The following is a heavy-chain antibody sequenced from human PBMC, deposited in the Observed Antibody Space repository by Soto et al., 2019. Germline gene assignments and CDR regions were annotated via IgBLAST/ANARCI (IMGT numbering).Heavy chain of an antibody. CDR2: IKSKTDGGTT. CDR1: GFTFSNAW. Sequence: GGSLRLSCAASGFTFSNAWMSWVRQAPGKGLEWVGRIKSKTDGGTTDYAAPVKGRFTISRDDSKNTLYLQMNSLKTEDTAVYYCTTDFDDDYGDYRFGYWGQGTLVTVSS. D-gene: IGHD4-17*01. J-gene: IGHJ4*02. CDR3: TTDFDDDYGDYRFGY. V-gene: IGHV3-15*01.